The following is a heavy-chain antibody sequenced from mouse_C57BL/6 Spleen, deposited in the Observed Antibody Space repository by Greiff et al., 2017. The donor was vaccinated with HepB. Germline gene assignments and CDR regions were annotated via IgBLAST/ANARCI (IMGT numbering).Heavy chain of an antibody. V-gene: IGHV1-19*01. CDR3: AREGDGYDDC. D-gene: IGHD2-2*01. J-gene: IGHJ2*01. CDR2: INPYYGGT. Sequence: EVQLLQSGPVLVQPGASLKISCKASGYTFTDYYMNWVQQSPGKSLEWIGVINPYYGGTSYNQKFKGKATLTVDKSSSTAYMELNSLTSEDSAVYYCAREGDGYDDCWGQGTTLTVAS. CDR1: GYTFTDYY.